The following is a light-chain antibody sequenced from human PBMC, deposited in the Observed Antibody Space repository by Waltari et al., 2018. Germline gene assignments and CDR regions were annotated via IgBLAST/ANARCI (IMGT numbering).Light chain of an antibody. V-gene: IGKV1-39*01. CDR2: GTS. J-gene: IGKJ1*01. Sequence: DIQMTQSPSSLSASVGDRLTITFRASQSISTSLTWYQQKPGKAPTLLIYGTSSLQSGVPSRFSGSGSGTDFTLTISSLQPEDFATYYCQQSYSAPPWTFGQGTVVEVK. CDR1: QSISTS. CDR3: QQSYSAPPWT.